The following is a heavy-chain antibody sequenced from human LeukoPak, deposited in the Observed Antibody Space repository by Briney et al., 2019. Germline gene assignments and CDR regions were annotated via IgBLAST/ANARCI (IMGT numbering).Heavy chain of an antibody. CDR2: IYGSGSR. CDR3: VRVKCPDGGYNGPATICWFEL. D-gene: IGHD5-12*01. J-gene: IGHJ5*01. CDR1: GFTVISNY. V-gene: IGHV3-53*01. Sequence: GGSLRLSCAASGFTVISNYMTWVRQAPGKGLEWVSIIYGSGSRYYADSVEGRFTISRDHSTNTLYLQMNSLRAEDTAVYYCVRVKCPDGGYNGPATICWFELWGQGKLVTVSS.